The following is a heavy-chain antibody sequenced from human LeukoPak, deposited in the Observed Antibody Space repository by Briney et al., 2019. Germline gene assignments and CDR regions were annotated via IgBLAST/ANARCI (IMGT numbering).Heavy chain of an antibody. V-gene: IGHV3-74*01. Sequence: PGGSLRLSCAASGFTFGTYWMHWVRQAPGKGLVWVSRINSDGSSTTYADSVKGRFTISRDNAKSTLYLQMNSLRAEDTAVYYCARTLYCSGAGCYAFFDPWGQGTLVTVSS. CDR1: GFTFGTYW. D-gene: IGHD2-15*01. CDR3: ARTLYCSGAGCYAFFDP. J-gene: IGHJ5*02. CDR2: INSDGSST.